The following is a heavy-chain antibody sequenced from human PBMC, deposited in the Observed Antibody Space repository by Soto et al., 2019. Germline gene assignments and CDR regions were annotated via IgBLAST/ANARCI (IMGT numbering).Heavy chain of an antibody. CDR1: GGSISSNNW. J-gene: IGHJ4*02. CDR2: IYHSGST. D-gene: IGHD4-17*01. V-gene: IGHV4-4*02. Sequence: QVQLQESGPGLVKPSGTLSLTCAVSGGSISSNNWWSWVRQPPGKGLEWIGEIYHSGSTNYNPSLKSRVTISLDQSKNQFSLNLSSVTAADTAVYYCARSTVTEDYWGQGTLVTVSS. CDR3: ARSTVTEDY.